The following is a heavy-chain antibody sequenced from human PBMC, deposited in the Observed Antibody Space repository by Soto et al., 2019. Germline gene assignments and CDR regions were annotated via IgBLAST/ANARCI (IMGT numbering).Heavy chain of an antibody. CDR3: ARGQRFSDWFDP. V-gene: IGHV4-4*07. CDR1: GGTIGGYY. D-gene: IGHD3-3*01. J-gene: IGHJ5*02. CDR2: IYSSGNT. Sequence: PSETLSLTCSVSGGTIGGYYWTWIRQPAGKGLEWIGRIYSSGNTKYNPSLQSRVTMSLDTSNNQFSLRLTSVTAADTAAYYCARGQRFSDWFDPWGQGTLVTVSS.